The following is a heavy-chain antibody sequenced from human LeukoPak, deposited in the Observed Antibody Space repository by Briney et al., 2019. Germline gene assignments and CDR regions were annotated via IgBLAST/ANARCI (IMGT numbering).Heavy chain of an antibody. CDR3: AIGGRFGLLDY. Sequence: QAGGSLRLSCAGSGFPFSGYSMNWVRQTPGKGLEWVANIKQDGSEKYYVDSVKGRFTISRDNAKNSLYLQMNSLRAEDTAVYYCAIGGRFGLLDYWGQGTLVTVSS. CDR1: GFPFSGYS. J-gene: IGHJ4*02. CDR2: IKQDGSEK. V-gene: IGHV3-7*01. D-gene: IGHD3-10*01.